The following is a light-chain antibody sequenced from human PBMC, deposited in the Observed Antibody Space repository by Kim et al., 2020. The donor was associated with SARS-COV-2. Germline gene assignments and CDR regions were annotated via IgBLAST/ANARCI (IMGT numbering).Light chain of an antibody. Sequence: QSVLTQPPSVSGAPGQRVTISCTGSSSNIGADYDVHWYQQHPGTAPKLLIYGNSNRPSGVPDRFSGSESGTTASLAITGLQAEDEADYYCRSYASSLSGVVFGGGTQLTVL. CDR2: GNS. V-gene: IGLV1-40*01. J-gene: IGLJ2*01. CDR3: RSYASSLSGVV. CDR1: SSNIGADYD.